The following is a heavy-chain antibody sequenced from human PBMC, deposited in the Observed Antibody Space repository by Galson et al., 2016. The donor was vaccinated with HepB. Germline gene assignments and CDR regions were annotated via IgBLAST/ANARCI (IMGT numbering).Heavy chain of an antibody. CDR3: AKGAGGYYDY. CDR2: INSASGDT. D-gene: IGHD4/OR15-4a*01. Sequence: SVKVSCKASGYIFSSYAIHWLRQAPGQRLEWMGWINSASGDTTYSQKFQDRLTIARDTSATTAYMELSGLRSEDTAVYFCAKGAGGYYDYWGQGTLVTVSS. CDR1: GYIFSSYA. J-gene: IGHJ4*02. V-gene: IGHV1-3*01.